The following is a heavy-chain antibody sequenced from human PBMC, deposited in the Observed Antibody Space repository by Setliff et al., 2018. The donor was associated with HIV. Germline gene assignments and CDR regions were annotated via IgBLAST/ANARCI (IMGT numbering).Heavy chain of an antibody. D-gene: IGHD3-10*01. Sequence: GASVKVSCKTSGYIFSNDAMNWVRQAPGQGLEWMGWIDTKTGKPTYAQGLTGRFVFSLDTSVSTAYLHITSLKTEDTAIYYCARDRSGVPDPFDNWGQGTLVTVSS. CDR2: IDTKTGKP. CDR1: GYIFSNDA. CDR3: ARDRSGVPDPFDN. J-gene: IGHJ4*02. V-gene: IGHV7-4-1*02.